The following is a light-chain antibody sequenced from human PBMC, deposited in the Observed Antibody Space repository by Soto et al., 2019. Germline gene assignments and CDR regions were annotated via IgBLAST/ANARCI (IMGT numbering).Light chain of an antibody. CDR2: DAS. CDR1: RDIRKY. V-gene: IGKV1-33*01. Sequence: DIQMTQSPSSLSASVGDRVTITCQASRDIRKYLNWYQKKPGKAPKLLIYDASNLETGVTSRFGGSGSGKDFTVTISSLQSEDIATYYCQQYHTLVSFGGGTKVEIK. J-gene: IGKJ4*01. CDR3: QQYHTLVS.